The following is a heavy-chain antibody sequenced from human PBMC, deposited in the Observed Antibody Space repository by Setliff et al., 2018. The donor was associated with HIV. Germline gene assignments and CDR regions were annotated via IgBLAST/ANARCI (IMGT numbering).Heavy chain of an antibody. CDR2: IYYSGST. D-gene: IGHD6-19*01. J-gene: IGHJ3*02. Sequence: SETLSLTCTVSGGSISSYYWSWIRQPPGKGLEWIGYIYYSGSTNYNPSLKSRVTISVDTPKNQFSLKLSSVTAADTAVYYCARVRYSSGWYSHAFDIWGQGTMVTVSS. V-gene: IGHV4-59*01. CDR3: ARVRYSSGWYSHAFDI. CDR1: GGSISSYY.